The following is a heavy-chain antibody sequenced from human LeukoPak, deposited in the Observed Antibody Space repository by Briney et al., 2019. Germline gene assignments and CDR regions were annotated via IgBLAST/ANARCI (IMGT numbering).Heavy chain of an antibody. CDR3: ARDHDILTGYSEYYYYYYYMDV. V-gene: IGHV1-2*02. Sequence: ASVKVSCKASGYTFTGYYMHWVRQAPGQGLERMGWINPNSGGTNYAQKFQGRVTMTRDTSISTAYMELSRLRSDDTAVYYCARDHDILTGYSEYYYYYYYMDVWGKGTTVTVSS. J-gene: IGHJ6*03. CDR1: GYTFTGYY. D-gene: IGHD3-9*01. CDR2: INPNSGGT.